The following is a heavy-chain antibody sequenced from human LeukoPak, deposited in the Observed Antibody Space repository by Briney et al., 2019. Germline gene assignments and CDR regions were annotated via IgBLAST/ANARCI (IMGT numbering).Heavy chain of an antibody. D-gene: IGHD3-9*01. V-gene: IGHV3-23*01. J-gene: IGHJ4*02. Sequence: SGGSLRLSCAASGFTFSSYAMSWVRQAPGKGLEWVSAISGSGGSTYYADSAKGRFTISRDNSKNTLYLQMNSLRAEDTAVYYCAKGRGYDVLTGYYYWGQGTLVTVSS. CDR2: ISGSGGST. CDR3: AKGRGYDVLTGYYY. CDR1: GFTFSSYA.